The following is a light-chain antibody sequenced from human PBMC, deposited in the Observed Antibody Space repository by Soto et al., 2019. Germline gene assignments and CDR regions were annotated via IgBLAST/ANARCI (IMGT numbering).Light chain of an antibody. V-gene: IGLV1-40*01. CDR3: QSYDSSLSGYV. J-gene: IGLJ1*01. Sequence: QPVLTQPPSVSEAPGQRVTISCTGSSSNIGAGYEAHWYQQVPGTAPKLLIYENNNRPSGVPDRFSGSKSGTSASLAITGLQAEDEAEYSCQSYDSSLSGYVFGTGTKLTVL. CDR2: ENN. CDR1: SSNIGAGYE.